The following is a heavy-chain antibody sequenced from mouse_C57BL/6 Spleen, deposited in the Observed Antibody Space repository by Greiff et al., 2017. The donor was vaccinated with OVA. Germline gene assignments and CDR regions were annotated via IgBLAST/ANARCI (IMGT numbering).Heavy chain of an antibody. CDR1: GYTFTSYW. CDR2: IHPSDSDT. V-gene: IGHV1-74*01. CDR3: AMGGNYDWYFDV. J-gene: IGHJ1*03. Sequence: QVHVKQPGAELVKPGASVKVSCKASGYTFTSYWMHWVKQRPGQGLEWIGRIHPSDSDTNYNQKFKGKATLTVDKSSSTAYMQLSSLTSEDSAVYYCAMGGNYDWYFDVWGTGTTVTVSS. D-gene: IGHD2-1*01.